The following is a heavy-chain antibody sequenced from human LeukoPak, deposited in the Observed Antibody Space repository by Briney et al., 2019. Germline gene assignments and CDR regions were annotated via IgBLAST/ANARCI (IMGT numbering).Heavy chain of an antibody. Sequence: GGSLRLSCAASGFTFDDYAMHWVRQAPGKGLEWVSGISWNSGSIGYADSVKGRFTISRDNAKNSLYLQMNSLRAEDTALYYCAKVSSGGSQFDYWGQGTLVTVSS. CDR2: ISWNSGSI. CDR1: GFTFDDYA. CDR3: AKVSSGGSQFDY. D-gene: IGHD2-15*01. V-gene: IGHV3-9*01. J-gene: IGHJ4*02.